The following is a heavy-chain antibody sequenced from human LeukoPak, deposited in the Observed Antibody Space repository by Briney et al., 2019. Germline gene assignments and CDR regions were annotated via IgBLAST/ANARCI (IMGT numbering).Heavy chain of an antibody. Sequence: GGSLRLSCAASGFTFSSYSMNWVRQAPGKGLEWVSSISSSSSYIYYADSVKGRFTISRDNAKNSLYLQMNSLRAEDTAVYYCARDRVELGWGAFEIWGQGTMVTVSS. CDR3: ARDRVELGWGAFEI. V-gene: IGHV3-21*01. J-gene: IGHJ3*02. CDR1: GFTFSSYS. CDR2: ISSSSSYI. D-gene: IGHD7-27*01.